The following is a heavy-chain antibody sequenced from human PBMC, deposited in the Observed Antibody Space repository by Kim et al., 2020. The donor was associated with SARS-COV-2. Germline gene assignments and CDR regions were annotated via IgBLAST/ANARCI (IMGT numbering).Heavy chain of an antibody. V-gene: IGHV3-73*01. J-gene: IGHJ4*02. Sequence: GGSLRLSCAASGFTFSDSAMHWVRQASGKGLEWVGRIRSKTNSYATTYAASVKGRFTISRDDSKNTAFLQMNSLKTEDTAVYYCTSSGYCGGDCQSGYWGQGTLVTVSS. CDR1: GFTFSDSA. D-gene: IGHD2-21*02. CDR3: TSSGYCGGDCQSGY. CDR2: IRSKTNSYAT.